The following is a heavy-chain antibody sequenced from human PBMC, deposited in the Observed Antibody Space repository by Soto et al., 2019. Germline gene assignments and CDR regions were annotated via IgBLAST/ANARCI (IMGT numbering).Heavy chain of an antibody. J-gene: IGHJ6*02. D-gene: IGHD2-2*01. Sequence: PSETLSLTCTVSGGSVSSNSYSWGWIRQSPGKGLEWIGTIYSAQKTFYHPSLLSRVTISVDTSMNELSLRLSSVTAADTAVYYCARIIFYWVSTTYDSYYGMDVWGQGTTVTVSS. CDR3: ARIIFYWVSTTYDSYYGMDV. CDR2: IYSAQKT. V-gene: IGHV4-39*01. CDR1: GGSVSSNSYS.